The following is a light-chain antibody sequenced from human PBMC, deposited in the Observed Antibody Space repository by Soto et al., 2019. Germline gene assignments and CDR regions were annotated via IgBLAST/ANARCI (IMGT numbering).Light chain of an antibody. CDR3: QQYNNWPLL. J-gene: IGKJ3*01. V-gene: IGKV3-15*01. CDR1: QSVTNN. CDR2: GAS. Sequence: EIVMTQSPATLSLSPGERATLSCRASQSVTNNLAWYQQKPGQAPRLLIYGASTRATGIPARFSGSGSGTEFTLTISSLQSEDFAVYYCQQYNNWPLLFGPGTKVDIK.